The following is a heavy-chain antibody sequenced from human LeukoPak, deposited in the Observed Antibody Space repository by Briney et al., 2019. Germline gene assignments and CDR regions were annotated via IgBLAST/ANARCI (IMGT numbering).Heavy chain of an antibody. D-gene: IGHD1-7*01. V-gene: IGHV1-18*01. CDR1: GYTFTSYG. Sequence: ASVKVSCKASGYTFTSYGISWVRQAPGQGLEWMGWISAYNGNTNYAQKLQGRVTMTTDTSTSTAYMELRSLRSDDTAVYYCARVPNWNYGPFYFDYWGQGTLVTVSS. J-gene: IGHJ4*02. CDR3: ARVPNWNYGPFYFDY. CDR2: ISAYNGNT.